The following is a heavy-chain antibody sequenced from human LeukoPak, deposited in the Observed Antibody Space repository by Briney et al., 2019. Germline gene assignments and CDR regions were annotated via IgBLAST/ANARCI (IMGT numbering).Heavy chain of an antibody. CDR1: GFTFSSYE. Sequence: GGSLRLSCVASGFTFSSYEVNWVRQAPGRGLEWVSCISTSGDSMYYVDSVKGRFTISRDNVKNSLFLQMNSLRAEDTAVYYCARGSGFVLDYWGQGTLVTVSS. CDR3: ARGSGFVLDY. V-gene: IGHV3-48*03. D-gene: IGHD1-26*01. CDR2: ISTSGDSM. J-gene: IGHJ4*02.